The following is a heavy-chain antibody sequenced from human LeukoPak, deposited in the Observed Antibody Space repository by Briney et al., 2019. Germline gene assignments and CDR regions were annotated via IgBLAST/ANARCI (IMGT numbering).Heavy chain of an antibody. CDR1: GGSISRGGFS. V-gene: IGHV4-30-2*01. D-gene: IGHD3-22*01. J-gene: IGHJ1*01. CDR2: IYGSATT. CDR3: ARDGEYTSGSPAEYFQY. Sequence: SQTLSLTCAVSGGSISRGGFSWSWIRQPPGKGLEWIGYIYGSATTYYNPALQSRVAISPDKSQNQISLKLSSVTAADTAVYYCARDGEYTSGSPAEYFQYWGQGILVTVSS.